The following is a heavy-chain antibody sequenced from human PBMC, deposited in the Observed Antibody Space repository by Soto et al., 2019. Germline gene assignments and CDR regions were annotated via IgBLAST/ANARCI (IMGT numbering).Heavy chain of an antibody. J-gene: IGHJ6*02. CDR2: IYYSGST. V-gene: IGHV4-59*01. CDR1: GGSISSYY. Sequence: SEPLSLACTVAGGSISSYYWSWIRQPPGKGLEWIGYIYYSGSTNYNPSLKSRVTISVDTSKNQFSLKLSSVTAADTAVYYCARDGYDILTGYPDYYYYGMDVWGQGTTVTVSS. CDR3: ARDGYDILTGYPDYYYYGMDV. D-gene: IGHD3-9*01.